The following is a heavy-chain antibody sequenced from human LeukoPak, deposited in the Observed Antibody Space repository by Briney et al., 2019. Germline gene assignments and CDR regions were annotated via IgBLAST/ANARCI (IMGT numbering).Heavy chain of an antibody. J-gene: IGHJ4*02. D-gene: IGHD1/OR15-1a*01. CDR3: TLTTFGVVYYFDY. Sequence: GGSLRLSCATSGFTFSSYAMHWVRQAPGKGLEWVALISYDGINQYYADSVKGRFIISRDNSKNTLYLQLNSLRLEDTAVYYCTLTTFGVVYYFDYRGQGTLVTVSS. CDR2: ISYDGINQ. CDR1: GFTFSSYA. V-gene: IGHV3-30*04.